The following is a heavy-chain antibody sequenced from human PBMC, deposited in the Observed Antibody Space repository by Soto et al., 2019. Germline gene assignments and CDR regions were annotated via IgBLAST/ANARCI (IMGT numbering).Heavy chain of an antibody. CDR3: ATLGVATEYYGMDV. CDR1: GGSFSGYY. V-gene: IGHV4-34*01. J-gene: IGHJ6*02. D-gene: IGHD5-12*01. CDR2: INHSGST. Sequence: SETLSLTCAVYGGSFSGYYWSWIRQPPGKGLEWIGEINHSGSTNYNPSLKSRVTISVDTSKNQFSLKLSSVTAADTAVYYCATLGVATEYYGMDVWGQGTTVTVSS.